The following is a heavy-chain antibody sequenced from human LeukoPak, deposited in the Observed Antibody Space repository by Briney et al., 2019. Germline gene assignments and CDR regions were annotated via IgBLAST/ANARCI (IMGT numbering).Heavy chain of an antibody. V-gene: IGHV3-21*01. CDR2: ISSSSSYI. J-gene: IGHJ3*02. CDR3: AREDYGSGDAFDI. CDR1: GFTFSSYS. D-gene: IGHD3-10*01. Sequence: GGSLRLSCAASGFTFSSYSMNWVRQAPGKGLEWVSSISSSSSYIYYADSVKGRFTISRDNAKNTLYLQMNSLRAEDTAVYYCAREDYGSGDAFDIWGQGTMVTVSS.